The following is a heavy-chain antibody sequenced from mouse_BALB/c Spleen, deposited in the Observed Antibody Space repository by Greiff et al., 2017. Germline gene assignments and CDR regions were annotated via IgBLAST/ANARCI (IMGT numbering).Heavy chain of an antibody. CDR1: GFNIKDYY. CDR3: NAPASYYGSSDGALDY. CDR2: IDPENGDT. D-gene: IGHD1-1*01. V-gene: IGHV14-4*02. Sequence: VQLQQSGAELVRSGASVKLSCTASGFNIKDYYMHWVKQRPEQGLEWIGWIDPENGDTEYAPKFQGKATMTADTSSNTAYLQLSSLTSEDTAVYYCNAPASYYGSSDGALDYWGQGTTLTVSS. J-gene: IGHJ2*01.